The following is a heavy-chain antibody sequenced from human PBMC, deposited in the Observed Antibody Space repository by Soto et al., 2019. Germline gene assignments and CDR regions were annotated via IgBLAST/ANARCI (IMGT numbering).Heavy chain of an antibody. CDR1: GFSFGNFA. CDR3: AREIPGRDGYNYDAFDI. V-gene: IGHV3-23*01. J-gene: IGHJ3*02. D-gene: IGHD5-12*01. Sequence: PGGSLRLSCVASGFSFGNFAMNWVRQAPGKGLEWVAAFSASGGVTYYGDSVKGRFTISGDNSKNTLYLQMNSLRAEDTAVYYCAREIPGRDGYNYDAFDIWGQGTMVTVS. CDR2: FSASGGVT.